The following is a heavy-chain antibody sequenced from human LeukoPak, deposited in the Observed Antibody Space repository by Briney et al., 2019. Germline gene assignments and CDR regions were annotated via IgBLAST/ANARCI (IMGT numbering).Heavy chain of an antibody. CDR1: RFTSTNYV. J-gene: IGHJ4*02. D-gene: IGHD6-13*01. Sequence: PGGSLRLSCAASRFTSTNYVMHWVRQAPGKGLEWVAVISYDGRDTYYADSVKGRFTISRDNSTNTLYLQMNSLRAEDTAVYYCAKDPRRYSRTGGYFDYWGQGTLVTVSS. CDR2: ISYDGRDT. V-gene: IGHV3-30*18. CDR3: AKDPRRYSRTGGYFDY.